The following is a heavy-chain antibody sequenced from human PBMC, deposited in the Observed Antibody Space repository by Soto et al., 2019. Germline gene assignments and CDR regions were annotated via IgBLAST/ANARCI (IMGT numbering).Heavy chain of an antibody. J-gene: IGHJ4*01. CDR2: MQPSSGRT. CDR3: ARGVTAGVDY. D-gene: IGHD3-10*01. Sequence: QVQLVQSGAEVREPGASVKVSCKASGYSFTSLDINWVRQTTGQGLEWMGWMQPSSGRTGYAQKFQGRVTLTRDTSINTAYMELSSLTSDDTAVYYCARGVTAGVDYWGHGTRVTVSS. V-gene: IGHV1-8*01. CDR1: GYSFTSLD.